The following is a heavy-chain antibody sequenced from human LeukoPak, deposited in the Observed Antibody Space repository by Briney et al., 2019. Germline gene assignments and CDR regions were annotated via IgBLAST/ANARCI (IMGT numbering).Heavy chain of an antibody. CDR3: ARHNYDSSGYYRWLGY. V-gene: IGHV4-34*01. D-gene: IGHD3-22*01. CDR2: ISHSGST. J-gene: IGHJ4*02. Sequence: SETLSLTCAVYGGSFSGYYLSWIRRPPGKGPEWIGEISHSGSTDYNPSLKSRATISVDTSKNQFSLKLSSVTAADTAVYYCARHNYDSSGYYRWLGYWGQGTLVTVSS. CDR1: GGSFSGYY.